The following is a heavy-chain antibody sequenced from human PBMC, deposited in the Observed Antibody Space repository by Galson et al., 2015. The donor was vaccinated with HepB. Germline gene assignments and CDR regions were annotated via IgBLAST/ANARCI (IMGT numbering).Heavy chain of an antibody. V-gene: IGHV3-11*06. CDR2: ISSSSSYT. J-gene: IGHJ4*02. Sequence: LRLSCAASGFTFSDYYMSWIRQAPGKGLEWVSYISSSSSYTNYADSVKGRFTISRDNAKNSLYLQMNSLRAEDTAVYYCARVGDNSSGWYEVLYYFDYWGQGTLVTVSS. D-gene: IGHD6-19*01. CDR3: ARVGDNSSGWYEVLYYFDY. CDR1: GFTFSDYY.